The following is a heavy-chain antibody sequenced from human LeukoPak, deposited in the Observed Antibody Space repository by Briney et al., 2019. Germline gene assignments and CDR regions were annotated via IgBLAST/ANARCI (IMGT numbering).Heavy chain of an antibody. V-gene: IGHV3-30*03. CDR1: GFTFSSYG. CDR2: ISYDGSNK. J-gene: IGHJ4*02. Sequence: AGSLRLSCAASGFTFSSYGMHWVRQAPGKGLEWVADISYDGSNKYYADSVKGRFTISRDNDKTSLYLQMNSLRAEDTAVYYCARASPNTVTTLQYFDYWGQGTLVTVSS. D-gene: IGHD4-17*01. CDR3: ARASPNTVTTLQYFDY.